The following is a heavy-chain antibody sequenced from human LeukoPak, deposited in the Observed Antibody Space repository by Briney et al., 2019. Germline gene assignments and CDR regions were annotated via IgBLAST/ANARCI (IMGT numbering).Heavy chain of an antibody. D-gene: IGHD3-9*01. CDR1: GGSITGYY. CDR2: IHYTGAT. CDR3: ARGNILTGYCFDF. J-gene: IGHJ4*02. Sequence: PSETLSLTCAVYGGSITGYYWSWIRQTPGRGLERVGEIHYTGATSYNPSLKSRATISTDTSKNQFSLRLSSVTAADTAVYYWARGNILTGYCFDFWGQGALVTVSS. V-gene: IGHV4-34*01.